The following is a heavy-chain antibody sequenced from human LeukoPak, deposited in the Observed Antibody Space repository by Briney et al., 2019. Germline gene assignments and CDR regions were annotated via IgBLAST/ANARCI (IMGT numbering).Heavy chain of an antibody. V-gene: IGHV3-7*01. D-gene: IGHD4-17*01. Sequence: PGGSLRLSCAASGFTFSSYWMSWVRQAPGKGLEWVANIKQDGSEKYYVDSVKGRFTISRDNAKNSLYLQMNSLRAEDTAVYYCARDPRRGYGDYYGYWGQGTLVTVSS. CDR3: ARDPRRGYGDYYGY. J-gene: IGHJ4*02. CDR2: IKQDGSEK. CDR1: GFTFSSYW.